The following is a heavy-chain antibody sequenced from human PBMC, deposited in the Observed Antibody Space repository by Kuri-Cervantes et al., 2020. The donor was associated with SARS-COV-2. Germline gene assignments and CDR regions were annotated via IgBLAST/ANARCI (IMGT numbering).Heavy chain of an antibody. Sequence: GESLKISCAASGFTVSSNYMSWVCQAPGKGLEWVSVICSGGSTYYADSVKGRFTISRDNSKNTLYLQMNSLRAEDTAVYYCARDLPESGYSYTGNWFDPWGQGTLVTVSS. D-gene: IGHD5-18*01. J-gene: IGHJ5*02. CDR1: GFTVSSNY. CDR3: ARDLPESGYSYTGNWFDP. CDR2: ICSGGST. V-gene: IGHV3-66*01.